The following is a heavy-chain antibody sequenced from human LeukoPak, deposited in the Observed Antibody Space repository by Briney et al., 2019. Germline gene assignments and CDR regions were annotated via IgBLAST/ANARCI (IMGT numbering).Heavy chain of an antibody. CDR3: ARDQYRKYQSDALAI. Sequence: GGSLRLSCAASVFTFRSYWMSWVRQAPGKGLEWVANIKQDGSEKYYVDSVKGRFTISRDNAKNSLYLHMNSLRAEDTAVYYCARDQYRKYQSDALAIWGQGTMVTVSS. J-gene: IGHJ3*02. V-gene: IGHV3-7*01. CDR1: VFTFRSYW. CDR2: IKQDGSEK. D-gene: IGHD4-11*01.